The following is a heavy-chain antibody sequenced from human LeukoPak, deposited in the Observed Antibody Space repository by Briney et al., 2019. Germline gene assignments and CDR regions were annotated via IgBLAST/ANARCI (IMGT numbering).Heavy chain of an antibody. D-gene: IGHD4-17*01. CDR2: ISSSSSYI. J-gene: IGHJ4*02. Sequence: GGSLRLSCAASGFTFSSYSMNWVRQAPGKGLEWVSSISSSSSYIYYADSVKGRFTISRDNAKNLLYLQMNSLRAEDTAVYYCARDSNGDHDYWGQGTLVTVSS. V-gene: IGHV3-21*01. CDR3: ARDSNGDHDY. CDR1: GFTFSSYS.